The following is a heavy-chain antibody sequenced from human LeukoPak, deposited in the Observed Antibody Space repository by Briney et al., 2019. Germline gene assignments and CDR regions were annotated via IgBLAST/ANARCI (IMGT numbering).Heavy chain of an antibody. CDR3: ARRTSGAFAI. Sequence: EGSLRLSCAASGFPFSDHEMNCVRQAPGRGLEWVSYISSSGSDKYYPDSVKGRFTISRDNAKNSLYLQMNSLRAEDTAVYYCARRTSGAFAIWGQGTKVTVSS. CDR1: GFPFSDHE. CDR2: ISSSGSDK. J-gene: IGHJ3*02. V-gene: IGHV3-48*03.